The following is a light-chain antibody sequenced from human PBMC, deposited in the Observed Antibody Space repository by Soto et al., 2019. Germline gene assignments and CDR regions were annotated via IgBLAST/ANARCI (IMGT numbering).Light chain of an antibody. CDR1: QSITSNF. V-gene: IGKV3D-20*01. CDR2: DAS. CDR3: HNFADSPT. Sequence: IVLTQSPVTLSLSPGERATLSCGASQSITSNFVAWYQKKPGLAPRLLIFDASTRAIGIPDRFSGSGSGTDFTLTIRGLEPEDSAVYYCHNFADSPTFGGGTKVEIK. J-gene: IGKJ4*01.